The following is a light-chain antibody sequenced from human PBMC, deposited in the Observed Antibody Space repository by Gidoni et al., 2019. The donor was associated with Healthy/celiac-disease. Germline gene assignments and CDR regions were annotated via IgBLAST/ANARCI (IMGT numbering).Light chain of an antibody. Sequence: EIVLTQSPGTLSLSPGERATLSCRASQSVSSSYLAWYQQKPGQSPRLLIYGASRRATGIPDRFNGSESGTDFTLTISRLEPEDFAVYYCQQYGSSPLTFGGGTKVEIK. CDR3: QQYGSSPLT. CDR2: GAS. V-gene: IGKV3-20*01. CDR1: QSVSSSY. J-gene: IGKJ4*01.